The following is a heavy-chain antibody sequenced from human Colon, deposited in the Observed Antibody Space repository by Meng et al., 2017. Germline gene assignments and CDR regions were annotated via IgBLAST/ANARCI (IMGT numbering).Heavy chain of an antibody. V-gene: IGHV4-31*03. CDR2: FYFSGNT. CDR3: ARYFYDSRGVTWFDP. Sequence: VQRQESGPGPVKPSQTLSLTCTVSGGSISSGDYYWSWSRQHPGKGLEWIGYFYFSGNTYYNPSLKSRVSISVDTSKNRFSLNLSSVTAADTAVYYCARYFYDSRGVTWFDPWGQGTLVTASS. J-gene: IGHJ5*02. CDR1: GGSISSGDYY. D-gene: IGHD3-22*01.